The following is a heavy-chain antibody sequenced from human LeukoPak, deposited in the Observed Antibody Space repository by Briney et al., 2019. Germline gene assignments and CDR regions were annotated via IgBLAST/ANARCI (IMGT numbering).Heavy chain of an antibody. V-gene: IGHV1-8*01. D-gene: IGHD6-13*01. CDR2: MNPNSGNT. J-gene: IGHJ6*02. CDR3: AELAAAGKGRGMDV. CDR1: GYTLTSYD. Sequence: GASVKVSCKASGYTLTSYDINWVRQATGQGLEWMGWMNPNSGNTGYAQKFQGRVTMTRNTSISTAYMELSSLRSEDTAVYYCAELAAAGKGRGMDVWGQGTTVTVSS.